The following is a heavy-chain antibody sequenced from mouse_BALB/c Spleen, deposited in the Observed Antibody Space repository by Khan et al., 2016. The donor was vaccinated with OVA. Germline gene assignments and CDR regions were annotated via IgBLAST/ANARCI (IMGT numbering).Heavy chain of an antibody. CDR1: GYSFTGYT. J-gene: IGHJ3*01. V-gene: IGHV1-37*01. CDR2: INPYNGGT. D-gene: IGHD2-13*01. CDR3: VRSAYYGDYVEAWFAY. Sequence: VQLKESGPELVKPGASMKMSCKASGYSFTGYTMNWVKQSRVKNLEWIGLINPYNGGTAYNLKFGGKATLTVDTSSNTAYMELLSLTSEDSAVYYCVRSAYYGDYVEAWFAYWVQGTLVTVAA.